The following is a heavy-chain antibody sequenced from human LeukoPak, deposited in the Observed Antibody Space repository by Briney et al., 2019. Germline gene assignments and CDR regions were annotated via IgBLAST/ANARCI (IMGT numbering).Heavy chain of an antibody. Sequence: TAGGSLRLSCAASGFTFSNYNMSWVRQTPGKGLEWVSSITRDSIYTFYADSVKGRFTISRDNAKNSLSLQMNSLRAEDTAVYYCARDPYNGYYGDDYYYYMDVWGKGTTVTISS. CDR1: GFTFSNYN. CDR2: ITRDSIYT. D-gene: IGHD4-17*01. CDR3: ARDPYNGYYGDDYYYYMDV. J-gene: IGHJ6*03. V-gene: IGHV3-21*01.